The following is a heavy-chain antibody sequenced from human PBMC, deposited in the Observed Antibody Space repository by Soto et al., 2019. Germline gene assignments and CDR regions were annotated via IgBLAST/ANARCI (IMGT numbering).Heavy chain of an antibody. Sequence: QVQLVQSGAEVKKPGASVKVSCKTSGYTFTNFGLSWVRQAPGQGLEWMGWISAYNGNTNYAQNFQGRVTMTTDTPTSTASMELRRRRSDDTAVYYCARGGTTIDYWGQGTLVTVAS. CDR3: ARGGTTIDY. CDR2: ISAYNGNT. CDR1: GYTFTNFG. J-gene: IGHJ4*02. V-gene: IGHV1-18*01. D-gene: IGHD4-17*01.